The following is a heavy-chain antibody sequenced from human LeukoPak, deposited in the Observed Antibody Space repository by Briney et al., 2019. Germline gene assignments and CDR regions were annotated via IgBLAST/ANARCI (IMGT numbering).Heavy chain of an antibody. Sequence: PGGSLRLSCAASGFTFSSYSMNWVRQAPGKGLEWVSSISSSSSYIYYADSVKGRFTISRDNAKNSLYLQMNSLRAEDTAVYYCARVIYDFWSGYQDYWGQGTLVTVSS. D-gene: IGHD3-3*01. CDR2: ISSSSSYI. V-gene: IGHV3-21*01. CDR3: ARVIYDFWSGYQDY. J-gene: IGHJ4*02. CDR1: GFTFSSYS.